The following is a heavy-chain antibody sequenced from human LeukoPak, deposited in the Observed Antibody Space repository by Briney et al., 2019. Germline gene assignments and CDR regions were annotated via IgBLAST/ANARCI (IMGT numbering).Heavy chain of an antibody. CDR3: ARARLGELSDDY. Sequence: ASVKVSCKASGYTFTSYGISWVRQAPGQGLEWMGWISPYNGNTNYAQKLQGRVTMTTDTSTSTAYMELRSLRSDDTAVYYCARARLGELSDDYWGQGTLVTVSS. J-gene: IGHJ4*02. CDR1: GYTFTSYG. V-gene: IGHV1-18*01. D-gene: IGHD3-16*02. CDR2: ISPYNGNT.